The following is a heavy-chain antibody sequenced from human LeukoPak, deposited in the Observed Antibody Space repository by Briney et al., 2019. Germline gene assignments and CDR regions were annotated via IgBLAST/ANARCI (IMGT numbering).Heavy chain of an antibody. CDR2: IHTSGRT. CDR1: GGSINSFF. Sequence: SETLSLTCTVSGGSINSFFCGWVRQPPGKGLEWIGYIHTSGRTNYNPSLQSRLTLSVDTSKNQFSLRLTSVTAADTAVYYCARLFPGVAVTGGLYYHYMDVWGKGTTATVSS. CDR3: ARLFPGVAVTGGLYYHYMDV. J-gene: IGHJ6*03. V-gene: IGHV4-4*09. D-gene: IGHD6-19*01.